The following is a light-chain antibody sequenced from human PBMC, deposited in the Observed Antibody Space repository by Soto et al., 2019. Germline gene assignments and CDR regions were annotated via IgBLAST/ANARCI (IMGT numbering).Light chain of an antibody. CDR3: QQYGSSPPYT. CDR2: GAS. Sequence: EIVLTQSPGTLSLSPGERATLSCRASQSVSSSYLAWYQQKPGQAPRLLIYGASSRATGIPDRFSGSGSGTHSTLTISRLEPEDLAVYYCQQYGSSPPYTFGPGTKVDIK. CDR1: QSVSSSY. V-gene: IGKV3-20*01. J-gene: IGKJ3*01.